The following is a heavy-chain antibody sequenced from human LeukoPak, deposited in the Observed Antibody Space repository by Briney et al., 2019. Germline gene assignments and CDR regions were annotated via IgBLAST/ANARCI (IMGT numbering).Heavy chain of an antibody. V-gene: IGHV4-59*10. CDR3: ARVANGDYYFDY. Sequence: PSETLSLTCAVYGGSFSGYYWGWIRQPAGKGLEWIGRFHTSGSTNYNPSLKSRVTMSGDTSKNQLSLKLSSVTAADTAVYYCARVANGDYYFDYWGQGTLVTVSS. CDR2: FHTSGST. CDR1: GGSFSGYY. J-gene: IGHJ4*02.